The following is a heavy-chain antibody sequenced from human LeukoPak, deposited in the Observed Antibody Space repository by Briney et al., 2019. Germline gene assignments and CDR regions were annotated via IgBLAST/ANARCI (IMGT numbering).Heavy chain of an antibody. V-gene: IGHV1-69*06. CDR2: IIPIFGTA. CDR1: GGTFSSYA. J-gene: IGHJ4*02. D-gene: IGHD3-22*01. Sequence: ASVKVSCKASGGTFSSYAISWVRQAPGQGLEWMGGIIPIFGTANYAQKFQGRVTITADKSTSTAYMELSSLRSEDTAVYYCARGSTYYDSSGYYYSDFDYWGQGTLVTVSS. CDR3: ARGSTYYDSSGYYYSDFDY.